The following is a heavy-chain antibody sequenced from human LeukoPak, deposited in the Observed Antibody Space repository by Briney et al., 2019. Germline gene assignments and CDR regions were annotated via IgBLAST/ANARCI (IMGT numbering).Heavy chain of an antibody. Sequence: PSGTLSLTCAVSGASISSRNWWSWVRQPPGKRLEWIGEIYHSGSTNYNPSLTSRVTISVDKSKNQFSLNLSCVTAADTAVYYCARASLVGAAMAGGPFDYWGQGTLLSVSS. V-gene: IGHV4-4*02. D-gene: IGHD1-26*01. CDR1: GASISSRNW. J-gene: IGHJ4*02. CDR3: ARASLVGAAMAGGPFDY. CDR2: IYHSGST.